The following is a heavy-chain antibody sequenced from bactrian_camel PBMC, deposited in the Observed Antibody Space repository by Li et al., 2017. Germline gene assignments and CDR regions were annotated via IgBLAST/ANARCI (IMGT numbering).Heavy chain of an antibody. Sequence: VQLVESGGGSVQAGGSLRLSCAASDYTHSSYCMGWFRQAPGHEREGVAAIYSGDSSALYDDKAKGRFTISQDNASKTVVLQMNSLKPDDTAMYYCAADEMTGLRGRCPRTLAPPHFGFWGQGTQVTVS. CDR2: IYSGDSSA. J-gene: IGHJ6*01. V-gene: IGHV3S40*01. CDR1: DYTHSSYC. CDR3: AADEMTGLRGRCPRTLAPPHFGF. D-gene: IGHD1*01.